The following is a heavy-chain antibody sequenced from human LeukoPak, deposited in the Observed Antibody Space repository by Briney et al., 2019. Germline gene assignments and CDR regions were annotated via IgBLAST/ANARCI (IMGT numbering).Heavy chain of an antibody. CDR3: ARLFLRFGEFSFDY. CDR1: GGSISNSSFY. J-gene: IGHJ4*02. D-gene: IGHD3-10*01. Sequence: PSETLSLTCTVSGGSISNSSFYWGWIRQPPGKGLEWIGNIYYRGSTYYNSSLKSRVSISVDTSMNYFSLKVSSVTAADTAVYYCARLFLRFGEFSFDYWGQGTLVTVSS. V-gene: IGHV4-39*02. CDR2: IYYRGST.